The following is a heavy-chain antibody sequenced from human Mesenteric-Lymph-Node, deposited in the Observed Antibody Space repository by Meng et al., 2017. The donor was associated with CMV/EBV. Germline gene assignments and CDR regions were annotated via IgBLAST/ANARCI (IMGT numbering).Heavy chain of an antibody. CDR3: ALGGYCSGGSCYSDFDY. J-gene: IGHJ4*02. Sequence: YIFASYGISWVRQAPGQGLEWMGWISAYNGNTNYAQKFQGRVTMTTDTSTSTAYMELRSLRSDDTAVYYCALGGYCSGGSCYSDFDYWGQGTLVTVS. CDR2: ISAYNGNT. V-gene: IGHV1-18*04. CDR1: YIFASYG. D-gene: IGHD2-15*01.